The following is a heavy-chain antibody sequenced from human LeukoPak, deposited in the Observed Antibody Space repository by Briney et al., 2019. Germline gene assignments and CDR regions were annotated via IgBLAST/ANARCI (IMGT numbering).Heavy chain of an antibody. CDR3: ARGLRYSSGWAGYFDL. V-gene: IGHV4-34*01. D-gene: IGHD6-19*01. CDR2: INHSGST. CDR1: GGSFNGYY. Sequence: PSETLSLTCAVYGGSFNGYYWSWIRQPPGKGLEWIGEINHSGSTNYNPSLKSRVTISVDTSKNQFSLKLSSVTAADTAVYYCARGLRYSSGWAGYFDLWGRGTLVTVSS. J-gene: IGHJ2*01.